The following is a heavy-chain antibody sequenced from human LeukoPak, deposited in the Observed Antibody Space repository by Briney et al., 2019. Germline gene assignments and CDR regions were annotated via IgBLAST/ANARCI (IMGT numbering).Heavy chain of an antibody. Sequence: GASVKVSCKASGYTFTSYYMHWVRQAPGQGLEWMGIINPSGGSTSYAQKFQGRVTMTRDTSTSTVYMELSSLRSEDTAVYYCARDMLEGYYDSSGYFGYWGQGTLVTVSS. D-gene: IGHD3-22*01. CDR1: GYTFTSYY. J-gene: IGHJ4*02. V-gene: IGHV1-46*01. CDR2: INPSGGST. CDR3: ARDMLEGYYDSSGYFGY.